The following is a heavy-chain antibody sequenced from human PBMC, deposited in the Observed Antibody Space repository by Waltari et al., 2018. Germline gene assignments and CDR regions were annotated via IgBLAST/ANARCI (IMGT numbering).Heavy chain of an antibody. CDR3: ARGYSSSSGNYYGMDV. CDR2: IIPVFGTA. V-gene: IGHV1-69*13. CDR1: GGTISSYA. J-gene: IGHJ6*02. Sequence: QVQLVQSGAEVKKPGSSVKVSCKASGGTISSYAISRVRQAPGQGLEWMGGIIPVFGTANSAQKFQGRCTITADESTSTAYLELSSLRSEDTAVYYCARGYSSSSGNYYGMDVWGQGTTVTVSS. D-gene: IGHD6-6*01.